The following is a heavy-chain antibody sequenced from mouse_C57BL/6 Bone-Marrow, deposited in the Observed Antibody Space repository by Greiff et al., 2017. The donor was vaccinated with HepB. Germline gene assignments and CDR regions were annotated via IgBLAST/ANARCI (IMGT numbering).Heavy chain of an antibody. Sequence: VKLMESGAELVRPGASVTLSCKASGYTFTDYEMHWVKQTPVHGLEWIGAIDPETGGTAYNQKFKGKAILTADKSSSTAYMELRSLTSEDSAVYYCTSWVYFDYWGQGTTLTVSS. J-gene: IGHJ2*01. CDR2: IDPETGGT. D-gene: IGHD4-1*01. CDR3: TSWVYFDY. CDR1: GYTFTDYE. V-gene: IGHV1-15*01.